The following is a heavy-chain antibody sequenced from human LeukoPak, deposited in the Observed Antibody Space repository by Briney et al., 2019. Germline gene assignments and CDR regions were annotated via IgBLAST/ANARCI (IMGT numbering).Heavy chain of an antibody. CDR2: ISSSSSYI. Sequence: GGSLRLSCAASGFTFSSYSMNWVRQAPGKGLEWVSSISSSSSYIYYADSVKGRFTISRDNAKNSLYLQMNSLRAEDTAVYYCARGATVTKILDHWGQGTLVTVSS. CDR3: ARGATVTKILDH. CDR1: GFTFSSYS. J-gene: IGHJ4*02. D-gene: IGHD4-17*01. V-gene: IGHV3-21*01.